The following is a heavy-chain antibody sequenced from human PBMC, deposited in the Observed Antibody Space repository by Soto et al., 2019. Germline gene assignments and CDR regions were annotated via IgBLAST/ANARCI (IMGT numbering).Heavy chain of an antibody. CDR3: ARYGSGSSVWFDP. CDR1: GGSMSSYY. V-gene: IGHV4-59*01. D-gene: IGHD3-10*01. Sequence: QVQLQESGPGLVKPSETLSLTCTVSGGSMSSYYWGWIRQPPGKGLEWIGYIYYSGSTIYNPSLKSRVTISVDTSKNQFSLKLSSVTAADTAVYYCARYGSGSSVWFDPWGQGTLVTVSS. J-gene: IGHJ5*02. CDR2: IYYSGST.